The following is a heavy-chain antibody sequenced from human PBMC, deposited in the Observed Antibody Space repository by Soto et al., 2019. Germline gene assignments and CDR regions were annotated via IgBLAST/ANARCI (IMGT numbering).Heavy chain of an antibody. CDR2: ISGSGGST. J-gene: IGHJ4*02. V-gene: IGHV3-23*01. Sequence: GGSLRLSCAASGFTFSSYSMSWVRQAPGKGLEWVSAISGSGGSTYYADSVKGRFTISRDNSKNTLYLQMNSLRAEDTAVYYCAKDRLPAAIFFIIDYWGQGTLVTVSS. CDR1: GFTFSSYS. D-gene: IGHD2-2*01. CDR3: AKDRLPAAIFFIIDY.